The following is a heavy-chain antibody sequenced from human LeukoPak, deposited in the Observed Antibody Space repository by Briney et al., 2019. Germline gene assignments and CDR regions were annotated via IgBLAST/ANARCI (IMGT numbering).Heavy chain of an antibody. D-gene: IGHD5-12*01. J-gene: IGHJ4*02. CDR3: ARADEGGYDPAGYGDY. CDR1: GFTFSSYS. CDR2: ISSSSSTI. V-gene: IGHV3-48*04. Sequence: GGSLRLSCAASGFTFSSYSMNWVRQAPGKGLEWVSYISSSSSTIYYADSVKGRFTISRDNAKNSLYLQMNSLRAEDTAVYYCARADEGGYDPAGYGDYWGQGTLVTVSS.